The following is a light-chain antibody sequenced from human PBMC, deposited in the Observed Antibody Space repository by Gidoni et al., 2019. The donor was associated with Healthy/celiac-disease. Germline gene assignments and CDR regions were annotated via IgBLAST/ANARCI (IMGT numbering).Light chain of an antibody. CDR3: QQSYSTSWT. Sequence: DIQMTPSPSSLSASVGDRVTITCRASQSISSYLNWYQQKPGKAPKLLIYAASSLKSGVPSRFSGSGSGTDFTLTISSLQPEDFATYHCQQSYSTSWTFGQGTKVEIK. CDR1: QSISSY. V-gene: IGKV1-39*01. J-gene: IGKJ1*01. CDR2: AAS.